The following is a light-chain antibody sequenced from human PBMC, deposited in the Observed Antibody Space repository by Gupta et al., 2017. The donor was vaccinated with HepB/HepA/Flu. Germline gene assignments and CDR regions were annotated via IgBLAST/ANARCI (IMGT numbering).Light chain of an antibody. CDR1: SSDIGGYNY. CDR2: DVS. Sequence: QSALTQPASVSGAPGQSITISCPGTSSDIGGYNYVSWYQQRPGQTPKLLIYDVSNRPSGISNRFSGANSGNTASLIISGLQAEDEADYYCYSHTSSNTLFVFGPGTKVTVL. CDR3: YSHTSSNTLFV. J-gene: IGLJ1*01. V-gene: IGLV2-14*03.